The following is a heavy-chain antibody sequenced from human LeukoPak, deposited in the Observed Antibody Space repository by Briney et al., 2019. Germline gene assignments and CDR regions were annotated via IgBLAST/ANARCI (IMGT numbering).Heavy chain of an antibody. V-gene: IGHV4-34*01. CDR1: GGSFSGYY. CDR2: INHSGST. J-gene: IGHJ4*02. D-gene: IGHD3-3*01. Sequence: SETLSLTCAVYGGSFSGYYWSWIRQPPGKGLEWIGEINHSGSTNYNPSLKSRVTISVDTSKNQFSLKLSSVTAADTAVYYCARGYYDFWSGYYTVSGPFDYWGQGTLVTVSS. CDR3: ARGYYDFWSGYYTVSGPFDY.